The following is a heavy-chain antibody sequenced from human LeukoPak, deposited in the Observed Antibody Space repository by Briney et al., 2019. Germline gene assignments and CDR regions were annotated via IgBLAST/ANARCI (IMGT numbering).Heavy chain of an antibody. CDR2: ISSGGGTN. CDR3: ARDTSRGYGY. J-gene: IGHJ4*02. V-gene: IGHV3-48*03. CDR1: GFTFSDYE. D-gene: IGHD5-18*01. Sequence: PGGSLRLSCAASGFTFSDYEMAWVRQAPGKGLEWGSYISSGGGTNYYADSVKGRFTISRDNAKNSLYLQMNSLRAEDTAIYYCARDTSRGYGYWGQGTLVTVSS.